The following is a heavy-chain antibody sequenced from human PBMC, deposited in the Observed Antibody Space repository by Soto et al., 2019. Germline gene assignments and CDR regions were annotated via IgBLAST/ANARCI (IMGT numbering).Heavy chain of an antibody. J-gene: IGHJ4*02. CDR3: TRGGTTTTYGGLFSY. CDR2: VNSDGTST. Sequence: EVQLVESGGGLVQPGGSLRLSCAASGFTFSNYWIHWVRQVPGKGLVWVSRVNSDGTSTSYADFVKGRFTITRDNSKNTVYLQMDNLGAHDTSVYYCTRGGTTTTYGGLFSYWGQGALVAVSS. D-gene: IGHD3-16*01. CDR1: GFTFSNYW. V-gene: IGHV3-74*03.